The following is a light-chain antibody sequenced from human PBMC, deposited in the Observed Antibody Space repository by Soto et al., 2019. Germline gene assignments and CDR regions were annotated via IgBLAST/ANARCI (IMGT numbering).Light chain of an antibody. Sequence: QSALTQPASVSGSPGQSITISCTGTSRDIASYNYVSWYQQHPGKAPKLMVYDVSIRPSGISNRFSASKSGITASLTISGLQAEDEADYYCSSYRTGGAILFCGGTQLTVL. CDR2: DVS. J-gene: IGLJ2*01. CDR3: SSYRTGGAIL. V-gene: IGLV2-14*03. CDR1: SRDIASYNY.